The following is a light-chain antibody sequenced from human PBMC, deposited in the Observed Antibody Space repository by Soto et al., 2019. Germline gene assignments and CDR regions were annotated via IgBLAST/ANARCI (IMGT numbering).Light chain of an antibody. CDR2: GAS. V-gene: IGKV3-20*01. J-gene: IGKJ1*01. CDR1: QSVSSSY. Sequence: EVVVTQSAGTLAFSPRESATLSCRASQSVSSSYLAWHQQKPGQAPRLLIYGASSRATGIPDRFSGSGSGTDFTLTISRLEPEDFAVYYCQQYGSSPWTFGQGTKVDIK. CDR3: QQYGSSPWT.